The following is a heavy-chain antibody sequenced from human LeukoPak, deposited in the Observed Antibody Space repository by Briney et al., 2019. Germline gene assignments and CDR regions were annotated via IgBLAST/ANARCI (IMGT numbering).Heavy chain of an antibody. CDR2: IYYSGST. V-gene: IGHV4-39*07. D-gene: IGHD6-13*01. J-gene: IGHJ4*02. CDR3: ARVGVRYSAAGVFDY. CDR1: GGSISSSSYY. Sequence: SETLSLTCTVSGGSISSSSYYWGWIRQPPGKGLEWIGSIYYSGSTYYNPSLKSRVTISVDTSKNQFSLKLSSVTAADTAVYYCARVGVRYSAAGVFDYWGQGTLVTVSS.